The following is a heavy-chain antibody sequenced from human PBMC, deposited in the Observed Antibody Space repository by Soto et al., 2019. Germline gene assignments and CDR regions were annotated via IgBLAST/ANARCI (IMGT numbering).Heavy chain of an antibody. J-gene: IGHJ4*02. D-gene: IGHD1-7*01. Sequence: GESLKISCQGSGYTFNSVWIGWVRQMPGEGLEWMGLMFPWTSDTRYSPSFQGHVSISVDRSTGTGYLQWNSLKASDTAMYYCVTTRDGTTFFPHWGQGTPVTV. CDR1: GYTFNSVW. V-gene: IGHV5-51*01. CDR2: MFPWTSDT. CDR3: VTTRDGTTFFPH.